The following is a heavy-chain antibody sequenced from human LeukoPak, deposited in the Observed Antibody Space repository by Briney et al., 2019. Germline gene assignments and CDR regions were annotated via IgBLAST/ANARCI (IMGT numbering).Heavy chain of an antibody. CDR2: IKQDGSET. V-gene: IGHV3-7*01. CDR3: ARDRGADRFDY. Sequence: GGSLRLSCAASGFTFSTYWMSWVRQTPGKGLEWVANIKQDGSETYYVDSVKGRFTISRDNGKNPLYLQMNGLRAEDTAVYYCARDRGADRFDYWGQGTLVTVSS. CDR1: GFTFSTYW. J-gene: IGHJ4*02. D-gene: IGHD3-10*01.